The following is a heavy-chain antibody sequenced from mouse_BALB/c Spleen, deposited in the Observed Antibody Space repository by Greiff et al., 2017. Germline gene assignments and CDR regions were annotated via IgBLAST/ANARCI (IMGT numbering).Heavy chain of an antibody. CDR1: GYSITSDYA. J-gene: IGHJ3*01. V-gene: IGHV3-2*02. Sequence: EVKLMESGPGLVKPSQSLSLTCTVTGYSITSDYAWNWIRQFPGNKLEWMGYISYSGSTSYNPSLKSRISITRDTSKNQFFLQLNSVTTEDTATYYCARRYGNYWFAYWGQGTLVTVSA. D-gene: IGHD2-1*01. CDR2: ISYSGST. CDR3: ARRYGNYWFAY.